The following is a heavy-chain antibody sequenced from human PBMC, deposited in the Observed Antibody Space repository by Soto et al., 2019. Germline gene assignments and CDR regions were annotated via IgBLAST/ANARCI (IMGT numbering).Heavy chain of an antibody. CDR1: GGTFSSYA. V-gene: IGHV1-69*13. J-gene: IGHJ3*02. D-gene: IGHD4-17*01. CDR2: IIPIFGTA. CDR3: ARDMRSTTVVTHDAFDI. Sequence: GASVKVSCKASGGTFSSYAISWVRQAPGQGLEWMGGIIPIFGTANYAQKFQGRVTITADESTSTAYMELSSLRSEDTAVYYCARDMRSTTVVTHDAFDIWGQGTMVTVSS.